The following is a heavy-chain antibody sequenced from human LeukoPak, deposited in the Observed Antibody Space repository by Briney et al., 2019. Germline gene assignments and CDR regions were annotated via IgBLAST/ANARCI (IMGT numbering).Heavy chain of an antibody. CDR1: GFTFSSYA. CDR3: ARDLRDYLAGYYHYGMDV. Sequence: GGSLRLSCAASGFTFSSYAMHWVRQAPGEGLEWVAVISYDGSNKYYADSVKGRFTISRDNSKNTLYLQMNSLRAEDTAVYYCARDLRDYLAGYYHYGMDVWGQGTTVTVSS. J-gene: IGHJ6*02. V-gene: IGHV3-30-3*01. CDR2: ISYDGSNK. D-gene: IGHD4-17*01.